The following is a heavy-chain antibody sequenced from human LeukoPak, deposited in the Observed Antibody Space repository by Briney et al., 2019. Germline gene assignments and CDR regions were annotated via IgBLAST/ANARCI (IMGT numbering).Heavy chain of an antibody. CDR2: INPSGGST. Sequence: GASVKVSCKASGYTFTSYYMHWVRQAPGQGLEWMGIINPSGGSTSYAQKFQGRVTMTRDMSTSTVYMELSSLRSEDTAAYYCARLVVPAAKPPIDGWFDPWGQGTLVTVSS. V-gene: IGHV1-46*01. J-gene: IGHJ5*02. CDR3: ARLVVPAAKPPIDGWFDP. D-gene: IGHD2-2*01. CDR1: GYTFTSYY.